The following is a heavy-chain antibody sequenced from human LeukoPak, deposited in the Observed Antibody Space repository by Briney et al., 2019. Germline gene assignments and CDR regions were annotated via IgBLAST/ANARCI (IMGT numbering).Heavy chain of an antibody. CDR1: GFTFSSYG. J-gene: IGHJ6*03. Sequence: PGGSLRLSCAASGFTFSSYGMHWVRHAPGKGLEWVAFIRYNGSNKYSADSVKGRFTISRDNSKNTLYLQMNSLRAEDTAVYYCAQGDGYYYYMDVWGKGTTVTVSS. CDR2: IRYNGSNK. CDR3: AQGDGYYYYMDV. V-gene: IGHV3-30*02.